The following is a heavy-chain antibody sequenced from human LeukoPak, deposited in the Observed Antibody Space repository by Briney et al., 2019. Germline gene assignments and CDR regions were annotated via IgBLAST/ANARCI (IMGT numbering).Heavy chain of an antibody. J-gene: IGHJ3*02. CDR2: ISHSGYS. V-gene: IGHV4-31*03. CDR1: GGSISSGGYY. D-gene: IGHD3-10*01. Sequence: PSETLSLTCSVSGGSISSGGYYWNWVRQLPEKGLEWLGYISHSGYSYHTPSLKSRLTISMDTSKNQFSLKLTSVTAADTAVYYCAKFGSDAFDIWGQGTMVTVSS. CDR3: AKFGSDAFDI.